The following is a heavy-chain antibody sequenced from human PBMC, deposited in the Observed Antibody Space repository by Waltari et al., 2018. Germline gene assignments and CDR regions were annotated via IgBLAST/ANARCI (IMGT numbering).Heavy chain of an antibody. Sequence: EVQLVESGGGLVKPGGSLRLSCAASGFTFSSYSMNWVRQAPGKGLEWVTTISSSSSYIYHPDSVKGRFTISRDNAKNSLYLQMNSLRAEDTAVYYCARDGVAAQPVWGQGTLVTVSS. J-gene: IGHJ4*02. V-gene: IGHV3-21*01. CDR1: GFTFSSYS. D-gene: IGHD6-6*01. CDR3: ARDGVAAQPV. CDR2: ISSSSSYI.